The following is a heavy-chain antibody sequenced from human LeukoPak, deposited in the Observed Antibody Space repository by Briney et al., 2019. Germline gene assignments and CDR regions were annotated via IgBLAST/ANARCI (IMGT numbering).Heavy chain of an antibody. D-gene: IGHD1-26*01. Sequence: PGGSLRLSCAASGFTFSSYWMHWVRQAPGKGLVWVSHINSDGSSTSYADSVKGRFTISRDNSKNTLYLQMNSLRAEDTAVYYCATLELFDYWGQGTLVTVSS. CDR2: INSDGSST. J-gene: IGHJ4*02. CDR1: GFTFSSYW. V-gene: IGHV3-74*01. CDR3: ATLELFDY.